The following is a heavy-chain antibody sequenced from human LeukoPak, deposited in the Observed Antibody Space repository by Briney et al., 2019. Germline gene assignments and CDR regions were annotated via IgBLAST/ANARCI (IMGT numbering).Heavy chain of an antibody. CDR1: GFTFTSSA. CDR3: AAGYSSSWYVGNYFDY. Sequence: GTSVKVSCKASGFTFTSSAVQWVRQARGQRLEWIGWIVVGSGNTNYAQKFQERVTITRDMSTSTAYMELSSLRSEDTAVYYCAAGYSSSWYVGNYFDYWGQGTLVTVSS. D-gene: IGHD6-13*01. CDR2: IVVGSGNT. J-gene: IGHJ4*02. V-gene: IGHV1-58*01.